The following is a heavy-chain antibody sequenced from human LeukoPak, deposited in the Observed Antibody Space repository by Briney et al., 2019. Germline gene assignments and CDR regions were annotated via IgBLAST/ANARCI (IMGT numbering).Heavy chain of an antibody. CDR1: GGSISSGGYY. D-gene: IGHD4-23*01. CDR3: ARDKGGGNPLWWFDP. Sequence: SETLSLTCTVSGGSISSGGYYWSWIRQPPGKGLEWIGYIYHSGSTYYNPSLKSRVTISVDRSKNQFSLKLSSVTAADTAVYYCARDKGGGNPLWWFDPWGQGTLVTVSS. J-gene: IGHJ5*02. V-gene: IGHV4-30-2*01. CDR2: IYHSGST.